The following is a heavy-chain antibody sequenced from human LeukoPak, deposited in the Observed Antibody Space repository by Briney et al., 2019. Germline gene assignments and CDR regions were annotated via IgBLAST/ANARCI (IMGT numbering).Heavy chain of an antibody. CDR1: GGSISSYY. J-gene: IGHJ4*02. V-gene: IGHV4-59*01. D-gene: IGHD5-24*01. CDR2: IYYSGST. Sequence: PSETLSLTCTVSGGSISSYYWSWIRQPPGKGLERIGYIYYSGSTNYNPSLKSRVTISVDTSKNQFSLKLSSVTAADTAVYYCARGRSRRDGYNYYFDYWGQGTLVTVSS. CDR3: ARGRSRRDGYNYYFDY.